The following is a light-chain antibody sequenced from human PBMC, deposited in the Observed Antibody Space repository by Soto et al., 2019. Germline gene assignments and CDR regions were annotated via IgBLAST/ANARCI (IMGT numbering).Light chain of an antibody. J-gene: IGKJ5*01. CDR3: QQRHMWPIT. V-gene: IGKV1-9*01. CDR1: RGISSY. Sequence: IQLTQSPSSLSASLGDRVTIXXQASRGISSYLAWYQQKPGKPPKLXVYSASTLQSGVPSRFSGSGSGPDFTLTISSLQPEDSAVYYCQQRHMWPITFGQGTRLEIK. CDR2: SAS.